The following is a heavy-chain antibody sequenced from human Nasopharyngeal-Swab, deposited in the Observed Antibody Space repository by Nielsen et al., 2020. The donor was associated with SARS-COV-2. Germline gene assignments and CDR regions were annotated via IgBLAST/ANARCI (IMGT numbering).Heavy chain of an antibody. V-gene: IGHV4-59*12. CDR3: ASSYYYDSSGYYVPFDY. D-gene: IGHD3-22*01. J-gene: IGHJ4*02. CDR1: GGSFSGYY. Sequence: SETLSLTCAVYGGSFSGYYWSWIRQPPGKGLEWIGYIYYSGSTYYNPSLKSRVTISVDTSKNQFSLKLSSVTAANTAVYYCASSYYYDSSGYYVPFDYWGQGTLVTVSS. CDR2: IYYSGST.